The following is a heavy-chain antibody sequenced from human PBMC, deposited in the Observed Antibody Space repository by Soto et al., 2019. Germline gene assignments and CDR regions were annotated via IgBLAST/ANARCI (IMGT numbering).Heavy chain of an antibody. CDR2: IYYTGST. V-gene: IGHV4-59*01. CDR3: ARKNYFDY. Sequence: LGTLSLTCTVSGGSISDYYWSWIRQPPGKGLEWIGSIYYTGSTNYNPSLKSRVTISVDTSKNQFSLKLSSVTAADTAVYYCARKNYFDYWGQGSLVTVSS. J-gene: IGHJ4*02. CDR1: GGSISDYY.